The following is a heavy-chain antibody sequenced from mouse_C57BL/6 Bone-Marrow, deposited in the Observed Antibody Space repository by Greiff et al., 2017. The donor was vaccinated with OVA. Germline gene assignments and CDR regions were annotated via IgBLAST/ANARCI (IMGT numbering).Heavy chain of an antibody. D-gene: IGHD3-2*02. V-gene: IGHV1-9*01. J-gene: IGHJ2*01. Sequence: QVQLQQSGAELMKPGASVKLSCKATGYTFTGYWIEWVKQRPGHGLEWMGEILPGSGSTNYNEKFKGKATFTEDTSSNTPYMHLSSLTPEYSPISYCANSSGYGGFDYWGQGTTLTVSS. CDR3: ANSSGYGGFDY. CDR1: GYTFTGYW. CDR2: ILPGSGST.